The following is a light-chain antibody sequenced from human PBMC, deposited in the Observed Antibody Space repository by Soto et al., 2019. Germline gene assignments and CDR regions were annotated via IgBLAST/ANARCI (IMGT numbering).Light chain of an antibody. J-gene: IGKJ4*01. Sequence: DIQMNQSPSTLSASVGDRVTITCRASQSINIWLAWYQQKPGKAPKLLIYDASNLQSGVPSRFRGSTSGTEFTLTISSLQPDDFATYYCQQYNSYSRSFGGGTKV. CDR2: DAS. V-gene: IGKV1-5*01. CDR1: QSINIW. CDR3: QQYNSYSRS.